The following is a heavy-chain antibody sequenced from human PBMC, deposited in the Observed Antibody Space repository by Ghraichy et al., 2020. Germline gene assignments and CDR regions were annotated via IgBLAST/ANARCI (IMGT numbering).Heavy chain of an antibody. J-gene: IGHJ4*02. CDR2: IYPGDSDT. Sequence: GGSLRLSCKGSGYRFSNYWIGWVRQMPGKGLEWMGIIYPGDSDTRYRPSFQGQVTISADKSISTAYLQWSSLKASDTAMYYCAKQPRGYSGYESPYYFDYWGQGTLVTVSS. CDR1: GYRFSNYW. D-gene: IGHD5-12*01. CDR3: AKQPRGYSGYESPYYFDY. V-gene: IGHV5-51*01.